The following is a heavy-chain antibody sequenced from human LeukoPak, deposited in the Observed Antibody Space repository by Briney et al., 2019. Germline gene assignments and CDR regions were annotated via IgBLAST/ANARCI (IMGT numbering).Heavy chain of an antibody. Sequence: GGSLRLSCAASGFTFNTYAMNWVRQAPGKGLEWVSSINHHSGFIYYADSVKGRFTISRDNAQSSLYLEMNSLRAEDTAVYYCARDHRYKKPSLAYRRFDLWGPGTLVTVSS. CDR1: GFTFNTYA. D-gene: IGHD2-2*02. CDR3: ARDHRYKKPSLAYRRFDL. CDR2: INHHSGFI. V-gene: IGHV3-21*01. J-gene: IGHJ5*02.